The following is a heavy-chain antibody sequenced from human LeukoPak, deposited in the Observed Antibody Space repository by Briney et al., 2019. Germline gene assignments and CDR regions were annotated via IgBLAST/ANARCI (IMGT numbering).Heavy chain of an antibody. CDR2: INPNSGGT. D-gene: IGHD3-10*02. CDR1: GYSITGYY. J-gene: IGHJ4*02. CDR3: ARDVRGVITKFDY. V-gene: IGHV1-2*02. Sequence: GASVKVSCKASGYSITGYYMHWVRQAPGQGLEWMGWINPNSGGTNYAQKFQGRVTMTRDTSISTAYMKLSRLRSDDTAVYYCARDVRGVITKFDYWGQGTLVTVSS.